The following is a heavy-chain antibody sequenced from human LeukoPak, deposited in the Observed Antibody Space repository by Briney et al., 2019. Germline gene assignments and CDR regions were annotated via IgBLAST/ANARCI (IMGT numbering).Heavy chain of an antibody. Sequence: PGGSLRLSCAASGFTFSSYGMHWVRQAPGKGLEWVSSISSSSSYIYYADSVKGRFTISRDNAKNSLYLQMNSLRAEDTAVYYCARDMEGSGSYYFDYWGQGTLVTVSS. CDR1: GFTFSSYG. D-gene: IGHD3-10*01. V-gene: IGHV3-21*01. J-gene: IGHJ4*02. CDR2: ISSSSSYI. CDR3: ARDMEGSGSYYFDY.